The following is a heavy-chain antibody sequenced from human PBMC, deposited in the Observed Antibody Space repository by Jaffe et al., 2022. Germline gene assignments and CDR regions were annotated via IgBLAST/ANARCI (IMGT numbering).Heavy chain of an antibody. V-gene: IGHV3-48*03. CDR3: ARSPYSGSDHFDY. J-gene: IGHJ4*02. CDR1: GFTFSSYE. CDR2: ISSGGTTI. Sequence: EVQLVESGGGLVQPGGSLRLSCAASGFTFSSYEMNWVRQAPGKGLEWVSYISSGGTTIYYADSVKGRFTISRDNAKNSLYLQMNSLRAEDTAVYYCARSPYSGSDHFDYWGQGALVTVSS. D-gene: IGHD5-12*01.